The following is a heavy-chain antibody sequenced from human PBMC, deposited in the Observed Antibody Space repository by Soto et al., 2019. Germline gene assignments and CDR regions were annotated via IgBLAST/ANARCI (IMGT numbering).Heavy chain of an antibody. D-gene: IGHD3-22*01. CDR3: AQDTSYYDNSGYYVFQY. CDR1: GLTFSSYG. V-gene: IGHV3-30*18. J-gene: IGHJ4*02. CDR2: ISYDAGNK. Sequence: LRLSCAASGLTFSSYGMHWVRQAPGKGLEWVAVISYDAGNKNYAESVKGRFTISRDNSKKTLYLQMNSLRAEDTALYYCAQDTSYYDNSGYYVFQYWGQGTLVTVSS.